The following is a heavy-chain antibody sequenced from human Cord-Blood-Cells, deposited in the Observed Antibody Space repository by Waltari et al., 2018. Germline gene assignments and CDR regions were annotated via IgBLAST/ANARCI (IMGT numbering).Heavy chain of an antibody. D-gene: IGHD6-13*01. CDR3: AGDLYSCSWEADY. CDR2: INPKSGGK. V-gene: IGHV1-2*02. Sequence: QVQLVQSGAEVKKPGASVKVSCKASGYTFTGYYMHWVRQAPGPGREWMEGINPKSGGKNYEEQFQGKVNMTRERAISAAYMRLSRLRSDDTAVYYCAGDLYSCSWEADYWGQGTLVTVSS. J-gene: IGHJ4*02. CDR1: GYTFTGYY.